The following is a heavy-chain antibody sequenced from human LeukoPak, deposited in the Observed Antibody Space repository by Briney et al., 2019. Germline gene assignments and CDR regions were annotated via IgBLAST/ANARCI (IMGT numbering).Heavy chain of an antibody. D-gene: IGHD5-18*01. CDR3: ARSKRGYSYGPDWYFNY. Sequence: SETLSLTCTVSGGSISSSTYYWGWIRQPPGKGLEWIGTIYYSGSTYYNPSLKSRVTISVDTSKNQFSLKLSSVTAADTAVYYCARSKRGYSYGPDWYFNYWGQGTLVTVSS. CDR1: GGSISSSTYY. CDR2: IYYSGST. J-gene: IGHJ4*02. V-gene: IGHV4-39*07.